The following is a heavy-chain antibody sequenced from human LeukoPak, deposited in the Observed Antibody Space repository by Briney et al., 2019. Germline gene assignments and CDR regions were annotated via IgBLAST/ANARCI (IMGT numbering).Heavy chain of an antibody. CDR2: IYYSGNT. Sequence: SETLSLTCTVSGGSINSYYWSWIRQPPGKGLEWIGYIYYSGNTNYNPSLESRVTISVDTSKNQFSLKLRSVTAADTAVYYCARDDRIAAAGDAFDIWGQGTMVTVSS. J-gene: IGHJ3*02. CDR1: GGSINSYY. V-gene: IGHV4-59*01. CDR3: ARDDRIAAAGDAFDI. D-gene: IGHD6-13*01.